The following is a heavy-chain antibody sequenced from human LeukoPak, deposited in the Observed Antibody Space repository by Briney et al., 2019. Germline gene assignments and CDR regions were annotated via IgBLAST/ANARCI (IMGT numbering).Heavy chain of an antibody. Sequence: GGSLTLSCVGSGFTFSDAWISWVRQAPGKGLKWVGRIKSKIDGGTIDYAALVKGRFTISRDDSRNTLYLQMNSLKTEDTAVYYCTTRRQDGCWGQGTLVTVS. CDR2: IKSKIDGGTI. D-gene: IGHD6-25*01. J-gene: IGHJ4*02. CDR1: GFTFSDAW. CDR3: TTRRQDGC. V-gene: IGHV3-15*01.